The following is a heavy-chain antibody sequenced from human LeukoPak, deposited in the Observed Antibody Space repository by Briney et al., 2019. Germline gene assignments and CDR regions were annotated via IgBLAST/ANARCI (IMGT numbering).Heavy chain of an antibody. J-gene: IGHJ4*02. Sequence: GGSLRLSCAASGFTFSSYGMHWVRQAPGKGLEWVAVISYDGSNKYYADSVKGRFTISRDNSKNTLYLQMNSLRAEDTAVYYCATNAQYYYDSSGALFDYWGQGTLVTVSS. CDR3: ATNAQYYYDSSGALFDY. D-gene: IGHD3-22*01. CDR2: ISYDGSNK. V-gene: IGHV3-30*03. CDR1: GFTFSSYG.